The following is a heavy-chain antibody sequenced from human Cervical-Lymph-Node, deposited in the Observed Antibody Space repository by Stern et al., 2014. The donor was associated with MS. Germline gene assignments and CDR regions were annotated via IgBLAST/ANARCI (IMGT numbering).Heavy chain of an antibody. CDR3: TTRDNYGDY. CDR2: IRGGTGST. D-gene: IGHD3-16*01. J-gene: IGHJ4*02. Sequence: VQLVQSGGGLVKPGGSLRLSCAVSASTFSAYSINWVRHAPGQGLEWVASIRGGTGSTYYADSVKGRFAISRDNDKKSLYLHMTTLRVEDTAIYYCTTRDNYGDYWGQGTLVTVSS. V-gene: IGHV3-21*01. CDR1: ASTFSAYS.